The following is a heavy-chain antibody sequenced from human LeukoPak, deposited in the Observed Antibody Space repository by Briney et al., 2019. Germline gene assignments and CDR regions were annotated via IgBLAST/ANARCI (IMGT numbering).Heavy chain of an antibody. Sequence: GASVKVSCKAPGGTFSSYTISWVRQAPGQGLEWMGRIIPILGIANYAQKFQGRVTITADKSTSTAYMELSSLRSEDTAVYYCAFATTIGRFDYWGQGTLVTVSS. CDR3: AFATTIGRFDY. V-gene: IGHV1-69*02. D-gene: IGHD1-1*01. CDR1: GGTFSSYT. CDR2: IIPILGIA. J-gene: IGHJ4*02.